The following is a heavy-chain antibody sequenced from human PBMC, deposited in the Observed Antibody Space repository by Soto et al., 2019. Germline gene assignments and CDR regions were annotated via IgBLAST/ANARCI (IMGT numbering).Heavy chain of an antibody. CDR2: IIPILGTP. Sequence: VQLVQSGAEVKKPGSSVKVSCKASGDTFNNYAVTWVRQAPGQGLEWMGGIIPILGTPNYAQRFQGRVTITADESTSTVYMELSSLRSEDTAVYYCASSYGTSWYGDYWGQGTLVTVSS. J-gene: IGHJ4*02. V-gene: IGHV1-69*01. CDR3: ASSYGTSWYGDY. CDR1: GDTFNNYA. D-gene: IGHD6-13*01.